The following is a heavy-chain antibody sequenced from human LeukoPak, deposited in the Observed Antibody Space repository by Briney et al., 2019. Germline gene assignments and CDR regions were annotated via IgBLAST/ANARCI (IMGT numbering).Heavy chain of an antibody. D-gene: IGHD4-17*01. V-gene: IGHV4-38-2*02. CDR3: ARAPGTTFDY. CDR1: GYSISSGYY. CDR2: IYHSGST. Sequence: SETLSLTCTVSGYSISSGYYWGWIRQPPGKGLEWIGSIYHSGSTYYNPSLKSRVTISVDTSKNQFSLKLTSVTAADTAAYYCARAPGTTFDYWGHGNMVTVSS. J-gene: IGHJ4*01.